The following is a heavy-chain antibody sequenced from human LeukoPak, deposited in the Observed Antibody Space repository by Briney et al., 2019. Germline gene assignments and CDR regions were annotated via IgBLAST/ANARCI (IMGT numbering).Heavy chain of an antibody. Sequence: PGGSLRLSCAASGFTFSSYAMSWVRQPPGKGLEWVSAISGSGGSTYYADSVKGRLTISTDNSKNTLYLQMNSLRAEDTAVYYCAKPHYDYVWGSYRDSYYFDYWGQGTLVTVS. D-gene: IGHD3-16*02. CDR3: AKPHYDYVWGSYRDSYYFDY. CDR1: GFTFSSYA. V-gene: IGHV3-23*01. J-gene: IGHJ4*02. CDR2: ISGSGGST.